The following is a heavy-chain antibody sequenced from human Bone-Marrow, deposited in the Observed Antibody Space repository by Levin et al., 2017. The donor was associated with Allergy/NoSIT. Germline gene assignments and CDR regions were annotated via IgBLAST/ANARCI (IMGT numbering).Heavy chain of an antibody. CDR1: GGSISRYY. V-gene: IGHV4-59*01. Sequence: SSETLSLTCTVSGGSISRYYCSWIRQPPGKGLEWIGYMYDSGRPNYKPSLKSRVTMSIDTSKNQFSLKLSSVTAADTAVYYCARGRTATRDFDYWGQGILVTVSS. CDR2: MYDSGRP. J-gene: IGHJ4*02. CDR3: ARGRTATRDFDY. D-gene: IGHD1-1*01.